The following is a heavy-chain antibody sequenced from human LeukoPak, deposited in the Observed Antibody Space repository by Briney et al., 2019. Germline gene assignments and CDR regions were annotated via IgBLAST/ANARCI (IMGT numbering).Heavy chain of an antibody. D-gene: IGHD2-2*01. CDR2: INAGNGNT. CDR3: AKTVVPAATNWFDP. Sequence: ASVTVTLKGSAYSFTCYALHMVRQPHGQRQEWMGWINAGNGNTKYSQKFQGRVTITRDTSASTAYMELSSLRSEDTAVYYCAKTVVPAATNWFDPWGQGTLVTVSS. J-gene: IGHJ5*02. V-gene: IGHV1-3*01. CDR1: AYSFTCYA.